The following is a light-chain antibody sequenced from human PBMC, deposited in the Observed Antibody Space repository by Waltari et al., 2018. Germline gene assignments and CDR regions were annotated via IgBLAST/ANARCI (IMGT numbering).Light chain of an antibody. J-gene: IGKJ2*01. CDR3: QHFDNLLFT. CDR1: QDISDY. V-gene: IGKV1-33*01. CDR2: DAT. Sequence: DIQVTQSPSSLSASVGDRVTITCQAIQDISDYLNWYQQRPGKSPKVLIYDATLLKIGVPSRFSGSGSGTDFTFAITSLQPEDAATYYCQHFDNLLFTFGQGTKLEI.